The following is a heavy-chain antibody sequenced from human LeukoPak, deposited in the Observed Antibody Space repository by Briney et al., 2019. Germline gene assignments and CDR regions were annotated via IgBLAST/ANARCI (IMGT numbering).Heavy chain of an antibody. J-gene: IGHJ6*03. CDR2: INPSGGST. D-gene: IGHD6-13*01. V-gene: IGHV1-46*01. CDR1: GYTFTSYY. Sequence: GASVKVSCKASGYTFTSYYMHWVRQAPGHRIEWMGIINPSGGSTSHAQKFQGRVTRTREMSTSTVYMELSSLRSEDTAVHYCARDPSSWTEGNYYYYSMDVWGKGPTVTISS. CDR3: ARDPSSWTEGNYYYYSMDV.